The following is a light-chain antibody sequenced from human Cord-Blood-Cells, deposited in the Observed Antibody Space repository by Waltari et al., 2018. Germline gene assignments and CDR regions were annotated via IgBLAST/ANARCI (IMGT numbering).Light chain of an antibody. V-gene: IGLV3-1*01. CDR2: QDS. J-gene: IGLJ2*01. CDR3: QAWDSSTVV. Sequence: SYELTQPPSVSVSPGQTASITCSGDKLGDKYACWYQQKPGQSPVLVIYQDSKRPSGTPERFSGYNSGNTAPLTISGTQAMDEADYYCQAWDSSTVVFGGGTKLTVL. CDR1: KLGDKY.